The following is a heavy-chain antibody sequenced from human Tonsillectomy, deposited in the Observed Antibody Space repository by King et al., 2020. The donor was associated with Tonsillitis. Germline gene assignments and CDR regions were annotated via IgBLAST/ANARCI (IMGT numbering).Heavy chain of an antibody. CDR1: GGSISSNNYY. Sequence: QLQESGPGLVKPSETLSLTCTVSGGSISSNNYYWAWIRQPPGKGLEWMGSIYHGWSTYYNPSLKSRVIIYVDTSKNQFSLKLSSVTAADTAVYYCARLHYYDSSGYSYYFDYWGQGTLVTVSS. CDR3: ARLHYYDSSGYSYYFDY. CDR2: IYHGWST. J-gene: IGHJ4*02. D-gene: IGHD3-22*01. V-gene: IGHV4-39*01.